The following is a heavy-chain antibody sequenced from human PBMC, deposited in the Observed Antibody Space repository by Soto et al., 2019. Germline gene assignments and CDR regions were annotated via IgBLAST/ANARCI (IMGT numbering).Heavy chain of an antibody. CDR2: IIPIFGTA. V-gene: IGHV1-69*13. D-gene: IGHD6-6*01. CDR1: GGTFSSYA. Sequence: GASVKVSCKASGGTFSSYAISWVRQAPGQGLEWMGGIIPIFGTANYAQKFQGRVTITADESTSTAYMELSSLRSEDTAVYYCARDLYSSSRAAYYYGMDVWGQGTTVTVSS. CDR3: ARDLYSSSRAAYYYGMDV. J-gene: IGHJ6*02.